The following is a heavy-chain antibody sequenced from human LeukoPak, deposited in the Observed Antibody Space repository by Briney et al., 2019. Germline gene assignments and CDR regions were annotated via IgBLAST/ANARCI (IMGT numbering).Heavy chain of an antibody. CDR1: GGSISTYY. Sequence: AETLSLSCSVSGGSISTYYWSWIRQPAGKGLEWIGRIQTNEGTIYNPSLKSRISMSVDTSKNQFSLKMTSVTAADTAVYYCARDMAVAPYNWFDSWGQGTLVTVSS. D-gene: IGHD6-19*01. CDR2: IQTNEGT. J-gene: IGHJ5*01. V-gene: IGHV4-4*07. CDR3: ARDMAVAPYNWFDS.